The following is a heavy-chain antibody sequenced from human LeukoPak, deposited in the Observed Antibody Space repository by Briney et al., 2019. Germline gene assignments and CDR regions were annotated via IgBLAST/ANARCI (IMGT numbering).Heavy chain of an antibody. Sequence: GGSLRLSCAASGFTFSDSGMYWVRQAPGKGLEWVSSINSNGVRTTYGDSVKGRFTISRDDANDSLYLLMHSLRAEDTAFYYCVRGTMLVGPWGQGTLVTVSS. CDR2: INSNGVRT. J-gene: IGHJ5*02. CDR3: VRGTMLVGP. V-gene: IGHV3-20*04. D-gene: IGHD3-22*01. CDR1: GFTFSDSG.